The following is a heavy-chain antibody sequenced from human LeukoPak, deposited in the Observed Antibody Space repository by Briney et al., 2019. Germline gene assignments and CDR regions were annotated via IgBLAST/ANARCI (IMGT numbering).Heavy chain of an antibody. CDR1: GYSFTSYW. CDR3: ASSAYYYGSGSYYARHDAFDI. CDR2: IYPGDSDT. Sequence: GESLKISCKGSGYSFTSYWIGWGRQMPGKGLEWMGIIYPGDSDTRYSPSFQGQVTISADKSISTAYLQWSSLKASDTAMYYCASSAYYYGSGSYYARHDAFDIWGQGTMVTVSS. V-gene: IGHV5-51*01. J-gene: IGHJ3*02. D-gene: IGHD3-10*01.